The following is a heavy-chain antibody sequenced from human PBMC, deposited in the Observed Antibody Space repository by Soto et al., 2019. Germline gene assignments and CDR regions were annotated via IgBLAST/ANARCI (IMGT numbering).Heavy chain of an antibody. CDR1: GDSVSSNSAA. CDR3: ARYSTGSGYALDI. CDR2: TYYRSKWYN. D-gene: IGHD6-19*01. V-gene: IGHV6-1*01. J-gene: IGHJ3*02. Sequence: SQTLSLTCAISGDSVSSNSAAWNWIRQSPSRGLEWLGRTYYRSKWYNDYAISVESRITFNTDTSKNQLSLQLNSVTPEDAAVYYCARYSTGSGYALDIWGQGTMVTVSS.